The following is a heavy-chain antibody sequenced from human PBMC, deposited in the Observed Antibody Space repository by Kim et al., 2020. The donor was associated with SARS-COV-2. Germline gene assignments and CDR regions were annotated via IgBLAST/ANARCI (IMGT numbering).Heavy chain of an antibody. CDR3: SGGGSSGRHPDFDY. CDR2: IWYDGSNK. J-gene: IGHJ4*02. V-gene: IGHV3-33*01. CDR1: GFTFSSYG. D-gene: IGHD6-19*01. Sequence: GGSLRLSCAASGFTFSSYGMHWVRQAPGKGLEWVAVIWYDGSNKYYADSVKGRFTISRDNSKNTLYLQMNSLRAEDTAVYYCSGGGSSGRHPDFDYWGQGTLVTVSS.